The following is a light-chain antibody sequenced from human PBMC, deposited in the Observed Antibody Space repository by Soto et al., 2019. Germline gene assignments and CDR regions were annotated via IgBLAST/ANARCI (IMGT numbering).Light chain of an antibody. J-gene: IGLJ3*02. V-gene: IGLV2-11*01. CDR1: SSDVGEYNY. CDR2: DVS. Sequence: QSALTQPRSVSGSPGQSVTISCTGSSSDVGEYNYVSWYQHHPGNAPKLMIYDVSKRPSGVPDRFSGSKSGNTASLTISGLQAEDEAYYYCFSYAGSRVFGGGTKLTVL. CDR3: FSYAGSRV.